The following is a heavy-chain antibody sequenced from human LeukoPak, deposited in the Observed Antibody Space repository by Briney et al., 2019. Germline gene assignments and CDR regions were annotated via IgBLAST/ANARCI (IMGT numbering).Heavy chain of an antibody. CDR1: RFTFSNYA. CDR3: VRDSYGMDV. V-gene: IGHV3-30-3*01. Sequence: GGSLRLSCAASRFTFSNYAMHWVRQAPGKGLEWVAEISYDGSIKYYADSVKGRFIISRDNSKNTLYLQMNSLRVEDTAVYYCVRDSYGMDVWGQGTTVIVSS. J-gene: IGHJ6*02. CDR2: ISYDGSIK.